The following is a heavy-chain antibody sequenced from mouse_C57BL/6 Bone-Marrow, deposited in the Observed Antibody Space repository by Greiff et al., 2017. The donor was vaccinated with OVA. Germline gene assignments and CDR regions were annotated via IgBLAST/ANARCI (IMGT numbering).Heavy chain of an antibody. CDR3: AREGIPILYYFDY. J-gene: IGHJ2*01. D-gene: IGHD6-5*01. CDR2: IYPGSGST. Sequence: VQLQQPGAELVKPGASVKMSCKASGYTFTSYWITWVKQRPGQGLEWIGDIYPGSGSTNYNEKLQSKATLTVDTSSSTAYMQLSSLTSADSAVYYCAREGIPILYYFDYWGQGTTLTVSS. V-gene: IGHV1-55*01. CDR1: GYTFTSYW.